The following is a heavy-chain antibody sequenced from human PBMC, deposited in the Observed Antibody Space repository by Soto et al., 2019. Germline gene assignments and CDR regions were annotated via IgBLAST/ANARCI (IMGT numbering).Heavy chain of an antibody. Sequence: GASVKVSCKASGYTFSNYYMHWVRQAPGQGLEWMGGINPNGDTTYYAQKFLGRLTVTRDTSTSTVYMELSSLRSDDTAVYHCAREGATAAKMFDYWGQGTLVTVSS. J-gene: IGHJ4*02. V-gene: IGHV1-46*01. CDR3: AREGATAAKMFDY. D-gene: IGHD2-2*01. CDR1: GYTFSNYY. CDR2: INPNGDTT.